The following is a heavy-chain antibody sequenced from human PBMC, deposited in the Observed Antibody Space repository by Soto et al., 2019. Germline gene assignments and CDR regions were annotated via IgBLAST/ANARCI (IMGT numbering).Heavy chain of an antibody. V-gene: IGHV3-30-3*01. CDR1: GFTFSSYA. CDR3: AKADY. Sequence: GGSLRLSCAASGFTFSSYAMHWVRQAPGKGLEWVSVISYDGSNKYYADSVKGRFTISRDNSKNTLYLQMNSLRAEDTAVYYCAKADYWGQGTLVTVSS. CDR2: ISYDGSNK. J-gene: IGHJ4*02.